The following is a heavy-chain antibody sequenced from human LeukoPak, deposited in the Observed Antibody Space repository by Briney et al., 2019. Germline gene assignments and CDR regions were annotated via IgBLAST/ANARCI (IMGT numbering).Heavy chain of an antibody. V-gene: IGHV1-69*01. CDR2: INPIFGTA. J-gene: IGHJ3*02. D-gene: IGHD3-3*01. CDR3: ARVLADAFDI. CDR1: GGTFSSYA. Sequence: SVKVSCKAAGGTFSSYAISWVRQAPGQGLEWMGGINPIFGTANYAQKFQGRVTITADESTSTAYMELSSLRSEDTAVYYCARVLADAFDIWGQGTMVTVSS.